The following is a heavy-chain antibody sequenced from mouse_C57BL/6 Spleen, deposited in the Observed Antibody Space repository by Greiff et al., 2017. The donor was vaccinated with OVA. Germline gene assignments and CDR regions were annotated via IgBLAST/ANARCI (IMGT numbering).Heavy chain of an antibody. CDR1: GYSITSGYY. CDR2: ISYDGSN. CDR3: ASFDYDDGFAY. D-gene: IGHD2-4*01. V-gene: IGHV3-6*01. J-gene: IGHJ3*01. Sequence: EVKLVESGPGLVKPSQSLSLTCSVTGYSITSGYYWNWIRQFPGNKLEWMGYISYDGSNNYNPSLKNRISITRDTSKNQFFLKLNSVTTEDTATDYCASFDYDDGFAYWGQGTLVTVSA.